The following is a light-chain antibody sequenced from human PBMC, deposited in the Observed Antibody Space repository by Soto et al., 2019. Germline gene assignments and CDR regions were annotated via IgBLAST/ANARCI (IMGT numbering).Light chain of an antibody. CDR3: HSRA. CDR2: AAS. V-gene: IGKV1-39*02. J-gene: IGKJ5*01. CDR1: QSISSY. Sequence: DIQMTQSPSYLSASVGDRVTITCRASQSISSYLNWYQQKPGKAPKLLIYAASTLQSGVPSRFSGSGSGTEFTLTISRLQPDDFATYFCHSRAFGQGTRLEIK.